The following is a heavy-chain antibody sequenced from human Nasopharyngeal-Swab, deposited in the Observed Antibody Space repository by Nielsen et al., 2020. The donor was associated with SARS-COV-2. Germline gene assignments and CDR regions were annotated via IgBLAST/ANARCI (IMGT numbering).Heavy chain of an antibody. J-gene: IGHJ4*02. CDR2: IWYDGSNK. CDR3: AKATWVEGDFDY. V-gene: IGHV3-33*06. Sequence: GESLKISCAASGFTFSSYGMHWVRQAPGKGLEWVAVIWYDGSNKYYADSVKGRFTISRDNFKNTLYLQMNSLRAEDTAVYYCAKATWVEGDFDYWGQGTLVTVSS. CDR1: GFTFSSYG. D-gene: IGHD5-24*01.